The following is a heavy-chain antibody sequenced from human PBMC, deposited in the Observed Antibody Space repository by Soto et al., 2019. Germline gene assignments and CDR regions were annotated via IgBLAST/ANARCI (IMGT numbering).Heavy chain of an antibody. CDR2: IIPIFGTA. D-gene: IGHD6-13*01. Sequence: ASVKVSFKASGGTFSSYAISWVRQAPGQGLEWMGGIIPIFGTANYAQKFQGRVTITADESTSTAYMELSSLRSEDTAVYYCASPSWSGAFDIWGQGTMVTVSS. CDR1: GGTFSSYA. CDR3: ASPSWSGAFDI. V-gene: IGHV1-69*13. J-gene: IGHJ3*02.